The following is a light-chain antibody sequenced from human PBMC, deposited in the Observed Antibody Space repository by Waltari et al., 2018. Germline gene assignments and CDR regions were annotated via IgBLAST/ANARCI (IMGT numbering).Light chain of an antibody. CDR2: KAS. Sequence: DIQMTQSTSTLSASVGDRVTITCRASQSISSWLAWYQQKPGKAPKLLIYKASSLESGVPSRCSGSGSGTEFTLTISSLQPDDFATYYCQQYNSYSKTFGQGTKVEIK. CDR1: QSISSW. V-gene: IGKV1-5*03. CDR3: QQYNSYSKT. J-gene: IGKJ1*01.